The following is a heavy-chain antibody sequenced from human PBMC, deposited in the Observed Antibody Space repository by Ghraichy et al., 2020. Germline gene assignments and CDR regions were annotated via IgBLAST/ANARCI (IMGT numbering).Heavy chain of an antibody. V-gene: IGHV3-21*01. CDR2: ISSSSSYI. CDR3: ARDPGYYGSGSYYNLIY. D-gene: IGHD3-10*01. J-gene: IGHJ4*02. CDR1: GFTFSSYS. Sequence: GESLNISCAASGFTFSSYSMNWVRQAPGKGLEWVSSISSSSSYIYYADSVKGRFTISRDNAKNSLYLQMNSLRAEDTAVYYCARDPGYYGSGSYYNLIYWGQGTLVTVSS.